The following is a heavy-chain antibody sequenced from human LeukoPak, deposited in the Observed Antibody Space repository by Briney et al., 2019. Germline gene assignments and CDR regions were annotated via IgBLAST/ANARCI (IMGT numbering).Heavy chain of an antibody. CDR1: GYTFTSNY. Sequence: ASVKVSCKASGYTFTSNYIHWVRQAPGQGLEWMGMIYPRDGSTSYAQKFQGRVTITADESTSTAYMELSSLRSEDTAVYYCARGTYYYDSSGYDYFDYWGQGTLVTVSS. D-gene: IGHD3-22*01. CDR3: ARGTYYYDSSGYDYFDY. V-gene: IGHV1-46*01. CDR2: IYPRDGST. J-gene: IGHJ4*02.